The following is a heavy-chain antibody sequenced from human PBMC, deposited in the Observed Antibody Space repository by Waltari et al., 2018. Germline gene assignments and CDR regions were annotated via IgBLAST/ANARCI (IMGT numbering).Heavy chain of an antibody. CDR2: VRGSGGST. CDR3: AKEGSGYSYADY. D-gene: IGHD5-18*01. CDR1: GFTFSSYA. V-gene: IGHV3-23*01. Sequence: EVQLLESGGGLVQPGGSLRLSCAASGFTFSSYAMSWVRQAPGRGLGGVSAVRGSGGSTYYEDSVKGRFTISRDKSKNTLYLQMNSLRAEDTAVYYCAKEGSGYSYADYWGQGTLVTVSS. J-gene: IGHJ4*02.